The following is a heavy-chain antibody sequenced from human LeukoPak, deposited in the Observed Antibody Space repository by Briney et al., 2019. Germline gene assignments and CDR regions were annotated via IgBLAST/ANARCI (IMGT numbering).Heavy chain of an antibody. Sequence: GGSLRLSCAASGFTFSSYSMSWVRQAPGKGLEWVSSISSSSSYIYYADSVKGRFTISRDNAKNSLYLQMNSLRAEDTAVYYCARARSYDSSGYYGYWGQGTLVTVSS. CDR2: ISSSSSYI. V-gene: IGHV3-21*01. J-gene: IGHJ4*02. CDR3: ARARSYDSSGYYGY. D-gene: IGHD3-22*01. CDR1: GFTFSSYS.